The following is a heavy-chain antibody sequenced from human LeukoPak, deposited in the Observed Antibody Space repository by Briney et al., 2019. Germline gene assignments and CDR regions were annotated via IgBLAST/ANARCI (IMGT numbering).Heavy chain of an antibody. D-gene: IGHD3-22*01. CDR3: ARCSRVYYDSSGYYLPRDYYYGMDV. V-gene: IGHV3-23*01. Sequence: GGSLRLSCAASGFTFSSYAMSWVRQAPGKGLEWVSAISGSGGSTYYADSVKGRFTISRDNSKNTLYLQMNSLRAEDTAVYYCARCSRVYYDSSGYYLPRDYYYGMDVWGQGTTVTVSS. CDR2: ISGSGGST. J-gene: IGHJ6*02. CDR1: GFTFSSYA.